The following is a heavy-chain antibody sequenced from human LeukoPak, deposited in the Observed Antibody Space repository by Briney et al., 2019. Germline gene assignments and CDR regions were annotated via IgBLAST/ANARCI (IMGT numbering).Heavy chain of an antibody. D-gene: IGHD1-1*01. CDR1: GFIFSNYW. CDR2: IKQDGSEK. CDR3: ARDPVQDFDY. V-gene: IGHV3-7*01. J-gene: IGHJ4*02. Sequence: GGSLRLSCAASGFIFSNYWMSWVRQAPGKGLEWVTNIKQDGSEKYYVDSVKGRFTISRDNAKNSLYLQMNSLRAEDTAVYYCARDPVQDFDYWGQGTLVIVSS.